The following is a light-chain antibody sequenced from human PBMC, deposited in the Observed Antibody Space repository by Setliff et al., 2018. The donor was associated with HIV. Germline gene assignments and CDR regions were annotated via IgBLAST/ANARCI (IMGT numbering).Light chain of an antibody. CDR1: NIGSKS. Sequence: SYELTQPPSVSVAPGKTARITCGGNNIGSKSVHWYQRKPGQAPVVVIYYDSDRPSGIPERFSGSNSGNTATLTISRVEAGDEADYYCQVWDTSRDHGVFGGGTQRTVL. CDR3: QVWDTSRDHGV. CDR2: YDS. V-gene: IGLV3-21*04. J-gene: IGLJ2*01.